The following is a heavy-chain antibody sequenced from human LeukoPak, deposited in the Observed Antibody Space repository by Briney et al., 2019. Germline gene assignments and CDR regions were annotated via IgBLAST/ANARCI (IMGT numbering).Heavy chain of an antibody. CDR1: GGSISSGNYY. Sequence: RSPETLSLTCTVSGGSISSGNYYWNWIRQPPGKGLECIGYIHYSGSTYYNPSLKSRVTISVDTSKNQFSLKLSSVTAADTAVYYCVRGRGTAVTTGNWFDPWGQGTLVTVSS. CDR2: IHYSGST. D-gene: IGHD4-17*01. CDR3: VRGRGTAVTTGNWFDP. J-gene: IGHJ5*02. V-gene: IGHV4-30-4*01.